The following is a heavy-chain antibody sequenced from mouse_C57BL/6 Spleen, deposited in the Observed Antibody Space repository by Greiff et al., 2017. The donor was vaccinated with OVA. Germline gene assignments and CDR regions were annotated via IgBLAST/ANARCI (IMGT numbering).Heavy chain of an antibody. CDR1: GYTFTSYW. CDR2: IYPGSGST. D-gene: IGHD2-4*01. Sequence: VQLQQPGAELVKPGASVKMSCKASGYTFTSYWITWVKQRPGQGLEWIGDIYPGSGSTNYNEKFKSKATLTVDTSSSTAYMQLSSLTSEDSAVYYCAKKSSSYYDYDEDFDYWGQGTTLTVSS. V-gene: IGHV1-55*01. CDR3: AKKSSSYYDYDEDFDY. J-gene: IGHJ2*01.